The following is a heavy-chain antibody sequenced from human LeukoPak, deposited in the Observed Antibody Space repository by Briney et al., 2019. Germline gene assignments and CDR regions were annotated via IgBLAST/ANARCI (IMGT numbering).Heavy chain of an antibody. V-gene: IGHV1-2*02. D-gene: IGHD6-6*01. CDR3: ARSIAVHDAFDI. J-gene: IGHJ3*02. CDR2: INPNSGGT. Sequence: ASVKVSCKASGYTFTGYYMHWVRQAPGQGLEWMGWINPNSGGTNYAQKFQGRVTMTRDTSISTAYMELSSLRSEDTAVYYCARSIAVHDAFDIWGQGTMVTVSS. CDR1: GYTFTGYY.